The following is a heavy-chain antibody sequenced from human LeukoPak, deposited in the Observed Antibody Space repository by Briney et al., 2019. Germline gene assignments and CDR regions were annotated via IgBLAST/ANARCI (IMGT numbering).Heavy chain of an antibody. J-gene: IGHJ5*02. CDR2: IYYSGST. V-gene: IGHV4-59*08. Sequence: SETLSLTCTVSGSSISSYYWSWIRQPPGKGLEWIGYIYYSGSTNYNPSLKSRVTISVDTSKNQFSLKLSSVTAADTAVYYCARQEVGATRANWFDPWGQGTPVTVSS. CDR3: ARQEVGATRANWFDP. CDR1: GSSISSYY. D-gene: IGHD1-26*01.